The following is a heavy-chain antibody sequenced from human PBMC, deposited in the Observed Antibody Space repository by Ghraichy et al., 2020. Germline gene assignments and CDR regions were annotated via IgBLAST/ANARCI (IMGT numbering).Heavy chain of an antibody. CDR3: ARDGRPLGD. CDR1: GFTFSSWS. J-gene: IGHJ4*02. Sequence: GGSLRLSCAASGFTFSSWSMSWVRQAPGKGLEWISYISSISSTIYYADSVKGRFTVSRDNAKNSLFLQMDRLRAEDTAVYYCARDGRPLGDWGQGTLVTVSS. D-gene: IGHD3-16*01. CDR2: ISSISSTI. V-gene: IGHV3-48*01.